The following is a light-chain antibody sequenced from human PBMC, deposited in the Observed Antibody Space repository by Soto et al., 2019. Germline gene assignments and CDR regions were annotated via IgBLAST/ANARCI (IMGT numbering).Light chain of an antibody. J-gene: IGKJ1*01. CDR1: QGISSY. CDR2: AAS. CDR3: HQLNCYPRP. V-gene: IGKV1-9*01. Sequence: DIQLTQSPSFLSASVGDRVTITCRASQGISSYLAWYQQKPGKAPKLLIYAASTLQSGVPSRFSGSGSGTEFTLTISSLQPEYCATYYRHQLNCYPRPFVQGTKVEIK.